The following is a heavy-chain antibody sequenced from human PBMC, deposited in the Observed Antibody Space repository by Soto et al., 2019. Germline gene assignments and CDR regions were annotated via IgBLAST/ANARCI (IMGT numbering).Heavy chain of an antibody. CDR1: GFTFRTFT. V-gene: IGHV3-21*06. CDR3: ARDAGGVSSAEGWFDP. CDR2: VSSNSAYI. D-gene: IGHD6-6*01. J-gene: IGHJ5*02. Sequence: EVQVVESGGGLVKPGGSLRLSCAASGFTFRTFTMNWIRQAPGKGLEWVSAVSSNSAYIYYAESVKGRFTNSRDNFKNSMFLQMNSLRVEDTAVYYSARDAGGVSSAEGWFDPWCQGTRVTVSS.